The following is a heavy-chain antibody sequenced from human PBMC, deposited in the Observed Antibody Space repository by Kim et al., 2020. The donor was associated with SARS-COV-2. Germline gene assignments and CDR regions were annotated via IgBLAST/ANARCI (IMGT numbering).Heavy chain of an antibody. V-gene: IGHV4-59*13. CDR1: GGSISNYF. CDR3: ARCGIVATRHYGMDV. J-gene: IGHJ6*02. D-gene: IGHD5-12*01. Sequence: SETLSLTCTVSGGSISNYFWSWIRQPPGKGLEWIGYIYYSGSTYYNPSLKSRVTISLDTPKNQFSLNFTSVTAADTAVYYCARCGIVATRHYGMDVWGHGTTVTVSS. CDR2: IYYSGST.